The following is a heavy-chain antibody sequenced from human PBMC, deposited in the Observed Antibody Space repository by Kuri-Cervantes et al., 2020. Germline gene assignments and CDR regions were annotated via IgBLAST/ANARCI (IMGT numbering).Heavy chain of an antibody. CDR2: ISWNSGNI. D-gene: IGHD5-12*01. CDR1: GFSFDDYA. J-gene: IGHJ3*02. Sequence: SLKISCAASGFSFDDYAMHWVRQAPGKGLEWVSGISWNSGNIGYADSVKGRFTISRDNAKNSLYLEMNSPRAEDTALYYCAKLPYSGYDFWAFDIWGQGTMVTVSS. V-gene: IGHV3-9*01. CDR3: AKLPYSGYDFWAFDI.